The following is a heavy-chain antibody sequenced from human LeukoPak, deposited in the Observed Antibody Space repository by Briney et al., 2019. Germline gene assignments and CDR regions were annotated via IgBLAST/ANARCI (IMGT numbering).Heavy chain of an antibody. CDR1: GVSISIYY. CDR2: IYNSGRT. V-gene: IGHV4-59*01. D-gene: IGHD1-7*01. CDR3: VRDRELNY. Sequence: SETLSLTCTVSGVSISIYYWSWIRQPPGKGLEWIGYIYNSGRTSYNPSLKSRATISADTSKNQFSLKLSSVTAADTAVYYCVRDRELNYWGQGTLVTVSS. J-gene: IGHJ4*02.